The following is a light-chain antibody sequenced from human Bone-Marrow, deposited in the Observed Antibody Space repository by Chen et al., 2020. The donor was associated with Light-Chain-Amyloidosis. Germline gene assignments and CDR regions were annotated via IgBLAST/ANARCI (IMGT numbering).Light chain of an antibody. CDR2: DDS. V-gene: IGLV3-21*02. J-gene: IGLJ3*02. CDR1: NIGSTS. CDR3: QVWDRSSDRPV. Sequence: SYVLTQPSSVSVAPGQTATIACGGNNIGSTSVQWYLQTPGQAPLLGVYDDSDRPSGIPERLSGSNSGNTATLTISRVEAGDEADYYCQVWDRSSDRPVFGGGTKLTVL.